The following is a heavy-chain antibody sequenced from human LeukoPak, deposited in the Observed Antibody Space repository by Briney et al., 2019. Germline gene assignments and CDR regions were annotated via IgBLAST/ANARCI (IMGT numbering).Heavy chain of an antibody. Sequence: ASVKVSCKASGYTFTRYDVNWARQATGQGLEWVGWVSPNSANTAYAQKFQGRVTMTRNTSISTAYMELSSLRSEDTAVYYCAIKLSSGGYWGQGTLVTVSS. CDR1: GYTFTRYD. CDR2: VSPNSANT. J-gene: IGHJ4*02. CDR3: AIKLSSGGY. D-gene: IGHD3-22*01. V-gene: IGHV1-8*01.